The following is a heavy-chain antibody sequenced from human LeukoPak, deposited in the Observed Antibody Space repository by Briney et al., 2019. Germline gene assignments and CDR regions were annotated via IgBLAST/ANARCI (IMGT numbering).Heavy chain of an antibody. V-gene: IGHV3-21*01. Sequence: PGGSLRLSCAASGFTVSSNYMSWVRQAPGKGLEWVSSISSSSSYIYYADSMKGRFTISRDNAKNSLYLQMNSLRAEDTAVYYCARDWRYDSSGYSMPGLIDYWGQGTLVTVSS. CDR3: ARDWRYDSSGYSMPGLIDY. CDR2: ISSSSSYI. J-gene: IGHJ4*02. D-gene: IGHD3-22*01. CDR1: GFTVSSNY.